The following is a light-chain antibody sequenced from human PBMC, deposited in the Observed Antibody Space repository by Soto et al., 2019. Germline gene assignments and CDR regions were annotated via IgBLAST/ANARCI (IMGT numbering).Light chain of an antibody. CDR2: LNSDGSH. J-gene: IGLJ2*01. Sequence: QLVLTQSPSASASLGASVKLTCTLSSGHSSYAIAWHQQQPEKAPRYLMKLNSDGSHSKGDGIPDRFAGSSSGAERYLTASGLQSEDEADYYCPTWGTGFVVFGGGTQLTVL. V-gene: IGLV4-69*01. CDR3: PTWGTGFVV. CDR1: SGHSSYA.